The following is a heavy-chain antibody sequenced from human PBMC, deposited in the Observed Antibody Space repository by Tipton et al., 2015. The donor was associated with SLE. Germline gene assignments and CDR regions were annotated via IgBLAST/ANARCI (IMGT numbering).Heavy chain of an antibody. D-gene: IGHD3-22*01. J-gene: IGHJ3*01. CDR1: GVSISSSY. Sequence: TLSLTCTVSGVSISSSYWSWIRHSPEKGLEWIGYIYYSGSTKYNPSLESRATMSVDTSKSQFSLELTSVTAADTALYYCARWYFDSSGYSNPFDVWGQGTMVTVSS. CDR2: IYYSGST. V-gene: IGHV4-59*01. CDR3: ARWYFDSSGYSNPFDV.